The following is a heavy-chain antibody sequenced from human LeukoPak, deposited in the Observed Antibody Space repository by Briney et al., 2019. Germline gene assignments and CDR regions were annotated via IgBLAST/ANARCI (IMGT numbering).Heavy chain of an antibody. J-gene: IGHJ4*02. CDR1: GGSVSSGSYY. D-gene: IGHD5-12*01. CDR2: IYYSGST. V-gene: IGHV4-61*01. Sequence: PSETLSLTCTVSGGSVSSGSYYWSWIRQPPGKGLEWIGYIYYSGSTSYNPSLKSRVTISLDTSNNQFSLRLSSVTAADTAVYYCARDRRGYPYFDYWGQGTLVIVSS. CDR3: ARDRRGYPYFDY.